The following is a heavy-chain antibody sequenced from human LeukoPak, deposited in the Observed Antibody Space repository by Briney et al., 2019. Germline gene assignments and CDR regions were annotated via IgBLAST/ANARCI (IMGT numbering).Heavy chain of an antibody. Sequence: GGSLRLSCAASGFTVSSNYMSWVRQAPGKGLEWVSVIYSGGSTYYADSVKGRFTISRDNSKNTLYLQMNSLRAEDTAVYYCARVPFYGDYYYYYMDVWGKGTTVTVSS. CDR1: GFTVSSNY. CDR3: ARVPFYGDYYYYYMDV. V-gene: IGHV3-66*02. D-gene: IGHD4-17*01. CDR2: IYSGGST. J-gene: IGHJ6*03.